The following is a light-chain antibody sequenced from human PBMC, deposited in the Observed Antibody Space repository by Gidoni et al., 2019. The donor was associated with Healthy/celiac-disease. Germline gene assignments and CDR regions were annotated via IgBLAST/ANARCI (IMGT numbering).Light chain of an antibody. J-gene: IGKJ2*04. V-gene: IGKV3-11*01. CDR2: DAS. CDR3: QQRSNWPGGS. CDR1: QSVSSY. Sequence: EIVLTQSPATLSLSPGESATLSCRASQSVSSYLAWYQQKPGQAPRLLIYDASNRATGIPARFSGSGSGTDFTLTISSLEPEDLAVYYCQQRSNWPGGSFGQGTKLEIK.